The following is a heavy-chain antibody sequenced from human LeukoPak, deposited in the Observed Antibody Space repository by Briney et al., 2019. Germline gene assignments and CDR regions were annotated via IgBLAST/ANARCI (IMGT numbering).Heavy chain of an antibody. CDR3: AKDDGVYDILTGQPPIGGMDV. CDR2: ISGSGGST. D-gene: IGHD3-9*01. J-gene: IGHJ6*02. CDR1: GFTFSSYA. V-gene: IGHV3-23*01. Sequence: PGGSLRLSCAASGFTFSSYAMSWVRQAPGKGLEWVSAISGSGGSTYYADSVKGRFTISRDNSKNTLYLQMNSLRAEDTAVYYCAKDDGVYDILTGQPPIGGMDVWGQGTTVTVSS.